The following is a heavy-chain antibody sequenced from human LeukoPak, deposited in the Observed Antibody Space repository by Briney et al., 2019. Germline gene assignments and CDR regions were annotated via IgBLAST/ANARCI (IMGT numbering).Heavy chain of an antibody. J-gene: IGHJ6*03. CDR2: IIPIFGTA. V-gene: IGHV1-69*05. Sequence: ASVKVSCKTSGGTFSSYAISWVRQAPGQGLEWMGGIIPIFGTANYAQKFQGRVTITTDESTGTAYMELSSLRSEDTAVYYCARYYSNNFYYYYYMDVWGKGTTVTVSS. D-gene: IGHD4-11*01. CDR3: ARYYSNNFYYYYYMDV. CDR1: GGTFSSYA.